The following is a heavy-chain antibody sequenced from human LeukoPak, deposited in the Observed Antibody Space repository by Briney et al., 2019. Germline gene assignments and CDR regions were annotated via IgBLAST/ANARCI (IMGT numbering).Heavy chain of an antibody. V-gene: IGHV1-18*01. CDR2: ISAYNGNT. D-gene: IGHD6-13*01. CDR1: VYTFTSYV. Sequence: ASVTVSFKSSVYTFTSYVISWVRQAPGQGLEWMGWISAYNGNTNYAQKLQGRVTMTTDTSTSTAYMELRSLRSDDTAVYYCARSRRDAFDIWGQGTMVTVSS. J-gene: IGHJ3*02. CDR3: ARSRRDAFDI.